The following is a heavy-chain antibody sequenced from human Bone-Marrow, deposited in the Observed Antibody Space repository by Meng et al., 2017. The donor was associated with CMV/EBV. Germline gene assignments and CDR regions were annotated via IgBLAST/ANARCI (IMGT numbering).Heavy chain of an antibody. CDR1: GGSISSGDYY. D-gene: IGHD2-2*02. V-gene: IGHV4-30-4*08. J-gene: IGHJ4*02. CDR2: IYYSGST. Sequence: SETLSLTCTVSGGSISSGDYYWSWIRQPPGKGLEWIGYIYYSGSTYYNPSLKSRVTISVDTSKNQFSLKLSSVTAADTAVYYCASYCSSTSCYTGEVLFDYWGQGTRVTVSS. CDR3: ASYCSSTSCYTGEVLFDY.